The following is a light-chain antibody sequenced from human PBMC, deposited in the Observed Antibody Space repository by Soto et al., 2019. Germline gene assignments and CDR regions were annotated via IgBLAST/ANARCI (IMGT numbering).Light chain of an antibody. CDR2: GSS. V-gene: IGKV3-20*01. Sequence: EIVLTQSPGTLSLSPGERATLYCRASQSVSSTYLAWYQQQPGQAPRLLIYGSSNRATGIPDRFSGSGSGTDFTLTISRLEPEDFAVYYCQQYGSSSWTFGQGTKVDIK. J-gene: IGKJ1*01. CDR1: QSVSSTY. CDR3: QQYGSSSWT.